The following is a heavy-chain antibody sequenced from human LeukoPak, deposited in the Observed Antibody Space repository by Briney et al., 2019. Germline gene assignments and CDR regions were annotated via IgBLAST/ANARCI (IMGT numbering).Heavy chain of an antibody. CDR3: ARVGYSTSWHPMDV. J-gene: IGHJ6*02. CDR1: GFTFRSYG. Sequence: GGSPRLSCAPSGFTFRSYGMHWVRQAPGKGLEWVAVIWYDGSNKYYADSVKDRFIISRDNSKNTLYLQMNSLRAEDTAVYYCARVGYSTSWHPMDVWGQGTTVTVSS. D-gene: IGHD6-13*01. CDR2: IWYDGSNK. V-gene: IGHV3-33*01.